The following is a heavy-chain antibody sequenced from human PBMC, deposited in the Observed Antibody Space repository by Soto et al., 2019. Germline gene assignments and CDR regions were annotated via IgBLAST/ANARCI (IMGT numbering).Heavy chain of an antibody. V-gene: IGHV3-30-3*01. J-gene: IGHJ4*02. CDR2: ISYDGSNK. CDR1: GFTFSSYA. D-gene: IGHD5-18*01. CDR3: ARGTWIQLWSPFDY. Sequence: GGSLRLSCAASGFTFSSYAMHWVRQAPGKGLEWVAVISYDGSNKYYADSVKGRFTISRDNSKNTLYLQMNSLRAEDTAVYYCARGTWIQLWSPFDYWGQGTLVTVSS.